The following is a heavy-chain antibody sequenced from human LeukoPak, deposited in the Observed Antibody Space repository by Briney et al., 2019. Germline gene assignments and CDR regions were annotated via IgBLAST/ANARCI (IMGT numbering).Heavy chain of an antibody. D-gene: IGHD3-9*01. CDR3: TRRSGENFDPHPGSPNPPPFDP. J-gene: IGHJ5*02. V-gene: IGHV3-73*01. CDR1: GFTFSGSA. Sequence: QPGGSLRLSCAASGFTFSGSAMHWVRQASGKGLEWVGRIRSKANSYATAYAASVKGRFTISRDDSKNTAYLQMNSLKTEDTAVYYCTRRSGENFDPHPGSPNPPPFDPWGQGTLVTVSS. CDR2: IRSKANSYAT.